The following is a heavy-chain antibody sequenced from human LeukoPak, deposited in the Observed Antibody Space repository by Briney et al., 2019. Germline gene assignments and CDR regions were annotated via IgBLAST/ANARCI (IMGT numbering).Heavy chain of an antibody. CDR2: IHPESGDT. J-gene: IGHJ4*02. V-gene: IGHV1-2*06. Sequence: GASVRVSCKASGYTFTDYYIHWVRQAPGQGLEWMGLIHPESGDTYYAQKFRGRVTMTRDTSITTAYMELDRLTSDDTAVYYCARDYSGSYTHWAQGTLVTISS. CDR3: ARDYSGSYTH. D-gene: IGHD1-26*01. CDR1: GYTFTDYY.